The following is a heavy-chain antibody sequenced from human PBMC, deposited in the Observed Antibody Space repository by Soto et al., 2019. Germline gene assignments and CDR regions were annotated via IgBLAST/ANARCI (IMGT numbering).Heavy chain of an antibody. CDR2: IKPISDIT. D-gene: IGHD4-4*01. V-gene: IGHV1-69*13. CDR3: ARDPSTINKLIGVWFGP. CDR1: GDTFGRFT. Sequence: ASVKVSCKASGDTFGRFTINWVRQAPGQGLEWMGGIKPISDITNYAQRFQGRVTFTADASTSTVYLELSGLRSEDTAMYYCARDPSTINKLIGVWFGPWGQGTLVTVSS. J-gene: IGHJ5*02.